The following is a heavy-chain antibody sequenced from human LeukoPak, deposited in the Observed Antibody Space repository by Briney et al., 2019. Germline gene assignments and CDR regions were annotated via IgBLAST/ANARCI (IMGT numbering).Heavy chain of an antibody. D-gene: IGHD3-3*01. CDR2: IRAYNGNT. Sequence: ASVTLSCNGSGYTFTSYGISWVRQAPGQGLEWMGSIRAYNGNTNYGQKLQGRVTMTTDTSTSTAYMELRGLRSDDTAVYYCARHDLDYYYGMDVWGQGTTVTVSS. CDR3: ARHDLDYYYGMDV. J-gene: IGHJ6*02. CDR1: GYTFTSYG. V-gene: IGHV1-18*01.